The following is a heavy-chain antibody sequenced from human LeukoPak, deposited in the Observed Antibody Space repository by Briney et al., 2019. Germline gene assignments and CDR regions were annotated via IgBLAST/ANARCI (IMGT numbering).Heavy chain of an antibody. D-gene: IGHD2-15*01. J-gene: IGHJ5*02. Sequence: PSQTLSLTRTVSGGSISSGSYYWSWIRQPAGKGLEWIGRIYTSGSTNYNPSLKSRVTISLDTSKNQFSLKMSSVTAADTAVYYCARVGPPDSLGAGWFDPWGQGTLVTVSS. CDR3: ARVGPPDSLGAGWFDP. CDR1: GGSISSGSYY. V-gene: IGHV4-61*02. CDR2: IYTSGST.